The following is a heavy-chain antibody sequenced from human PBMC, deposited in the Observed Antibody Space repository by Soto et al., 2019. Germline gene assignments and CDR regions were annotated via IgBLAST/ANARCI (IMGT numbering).Heavy chain of an antibody. CDR3: ARDQGITTLGVYSMYYYGMDV. Sequence: EASVKVSCKASGYTFTSYYMHWVRQAPGQGLEWMGIINPSGGSTSYAQKFQGRVTMTRDTSTSTVYMDLRSLRSDDTAVYYCARDQGITTLGVYSMYYYGMDVWGQGTTVTVSS. CDR2: INPSGGST. J-gene: IGHJ6*02. D-gene: IGHD3-3*01. CDR1: GYTFTSYY. V-gene: IGHV1-46*01.